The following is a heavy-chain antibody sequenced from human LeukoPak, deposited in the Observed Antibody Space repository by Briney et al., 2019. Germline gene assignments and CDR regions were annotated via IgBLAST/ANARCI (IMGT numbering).Heavy chain of an antibody. CDR1: GGSISSSSYY. D-gene: IGHD1-20*01. CDR2: IYYSGST. V-gene: IGHV4-39*01. J-gene: IGHJ5*02. CDR3: ARGQGITGSANWFDP. Sequence: SETLSLTCTVSGGSISSSSYYWGWIRQPPGKGLEWIGSIYYSGSTYYNPSLKSRVTISVDTSKNQFSLKLSSVTAADTAVYYCARGQGITGSANWFDPWGQGTLVTVSP.